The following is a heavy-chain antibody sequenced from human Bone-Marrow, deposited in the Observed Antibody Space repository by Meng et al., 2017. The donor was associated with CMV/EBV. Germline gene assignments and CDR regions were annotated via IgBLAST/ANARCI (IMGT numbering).Heavy chain of an antibody. Sequence: GSLRLSCTVSGGSISSSSYYWGWIRQPPGKGLEWIGSIYYSESTYYNPSLKSRVTMSVDTSKNQFSLKLSSVTAADTAVYYCARIAVAGFVYYWGQGTLVTVSS. CDR1: GGSISSSSYY. CDR3: ARIAVAGFVYY. D-gene: IGHD6-19*01. J-gene: IGHJ4*02. CDR2: IYYSEST. V-gene: IGHV4-39*01.